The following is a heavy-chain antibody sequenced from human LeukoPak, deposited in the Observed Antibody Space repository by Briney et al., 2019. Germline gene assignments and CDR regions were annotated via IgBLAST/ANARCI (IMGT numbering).Heavy chain of an antibody. V-gene: IGHV1-69*05. D-gene: IGHD6-6*01. Sequence: SVKVSCKASGGTFSSYAISWVRQAPGQGLEWMGGIIPIFGTANYAQKFQGRVTMTRDTSTSTVYMELSSLRSEDTAVFYCARVGQLVFHYWGQGTLVTVSS. CDR3: ARVGQLVFHY. CDR2: IIPIFGTA. J-gene: IGHJ4*02. CDR1: GGTFSSYA.